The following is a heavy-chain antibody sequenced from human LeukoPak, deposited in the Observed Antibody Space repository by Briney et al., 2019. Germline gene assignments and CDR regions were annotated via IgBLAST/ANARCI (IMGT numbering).Heavy chain of an antibody. CDR1: GFTFSSYA. Sequence: GGSLRLSCAASGFTFSSYAMSWVRQAPGKGLEWVSVIYSGGSTYYADSVKGRFTISRDNSKNTLYLQMNSLRAEDTAVYCCASLNWNDVWNYYYGMDVWGQGTTVTVSS. J-gene: IGHJ6*02. CDR2: IYSGGST. D-gene: IGHD1-20*01. V-gene: IGHV3-53*01. CDR3: ASLNWNDVWNYYYGMDV.